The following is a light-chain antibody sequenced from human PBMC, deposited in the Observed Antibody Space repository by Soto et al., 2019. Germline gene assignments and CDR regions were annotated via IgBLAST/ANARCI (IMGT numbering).Light chain of an antibody. CDR1: QGITIA. J-gene: IGKJ4*01. V-gene: IGKV1-13*02. Sequence: AIQLTQSPSSLSASVGDRVTITCRASQGITIALAWYQQKPGKAPKLLIYDASILESGVPSRFSGSGSGSDFTLTISSLQPEDFASYYCQQFNSYPLTFVGGTKVEIK. CDR3: QQFNSYPLT. CDR2: DAS.